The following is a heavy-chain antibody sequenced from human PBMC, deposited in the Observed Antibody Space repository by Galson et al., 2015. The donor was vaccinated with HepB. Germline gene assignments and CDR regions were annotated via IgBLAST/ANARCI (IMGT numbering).Heavy chain of an antibody. Sequence: SLRLSCAASGFTFSSYGMHWVRQAPGKGLEWVAVIWYDGSNKYYADSVKGRFTISRDNSKNTLYLQMNSLRAEDTAVYYCARGVGAPEIPEVDLWGRGTLVTVSS. V-gene: IGHV3-33*01. CDR1: GFTFSSYG. D-gene: IGHD1-26*01. J-gene: IGHJ2*01. CDR3: ARGVGAPEIPEVDL. CDR2: IWYDGSNK.